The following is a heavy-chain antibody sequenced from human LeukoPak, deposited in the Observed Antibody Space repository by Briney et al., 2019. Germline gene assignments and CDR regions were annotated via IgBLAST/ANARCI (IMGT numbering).Heavy chain of an antibody. CDR1: GFTFSEFG. CDR3: AKDANDFGDSYFDS. D-gene: IGHD4-17*01. CDR2: IWSDGSHK. Sequence: GGSLRLSCVASGFTFSEFGMYWARQTPGNGLEWVAVIWSDGSHKYYDDSVKGRFTISRDNSQNTVYLQMNSLRAADTSIYFFAKDANDFGDSYFDSWGQGTLVAVSS. J-gene: IGHJ5*01. V-gene: IGHV3-33*03.